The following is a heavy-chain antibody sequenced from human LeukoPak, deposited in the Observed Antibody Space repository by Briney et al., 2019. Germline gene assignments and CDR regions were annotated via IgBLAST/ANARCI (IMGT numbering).Heavy chain of an antibody. V-gene: IGHV1-45*02. CDR3: ARGHDYSLQWPGY. CDR2: ITPFNGNT. CDR1: GYTFTYRY. D-gene: IGHD4-11*01. Sequence: GASVKVSCKASGYTFTYRYLHWVRQAPGQALEWMGWITPFNGNTNYAQKFQDRVTITRDRSMSTAYMELRSLRSDDTAVYYCARGHDYSLQWPGYWGQGTLVTVSS. J-gene: IGHJ4*02.